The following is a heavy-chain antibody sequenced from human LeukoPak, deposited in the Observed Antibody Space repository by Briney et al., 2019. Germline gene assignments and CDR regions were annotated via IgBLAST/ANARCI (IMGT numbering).Heavy chain of an antibody. CDR1: GYTFTNSD. Sequence: ASVKVSCKASGYTFTNSDINWVRQAPGQGLEWMGWMNPNSGKTGYARKFQGRVTFTRNSSISTAYMDLSSLGSGDTAVYYCARGVRFLDFYYYMDVWGQGTTVTVSS. CDR2: MNPNSGKT. CDR3: ARGVRFLDFYYYMDV. D-gene: IGHD3-3*01. V-gene: IGHV1-8*03. J-gene: IGHJ6*03.